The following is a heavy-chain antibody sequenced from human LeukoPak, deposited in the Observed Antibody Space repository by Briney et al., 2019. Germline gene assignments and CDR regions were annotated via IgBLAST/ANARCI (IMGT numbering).Heavy chain of an antibody. Sequence: ASVKVSCKASGYTFTSYAMNWVRQAPGQGLEWMGWINTNTGNPTYAQGFTGRFVFSLDTSVSTAYLQISSLKAENTTVYYCARVRHGAVAGPYFDYWGQGTLVTVSS. CDR2: INTNTGNP. V-gene: IGHV7-4-1*02. D-gene: IGHD6-19*01. J-gene: IGHJ4*02. CDR3: ARVRHGAVAGPYFDY. CDR1: GYTFTSYA.